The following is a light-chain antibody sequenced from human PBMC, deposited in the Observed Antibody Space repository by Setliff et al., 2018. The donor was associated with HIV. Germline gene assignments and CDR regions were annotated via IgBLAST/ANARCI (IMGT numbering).Light chain of an antibody. J-gene: IGLJ3*02. CDR3: TSYTSYNTLV. CDR2: DVN. Sequence: QSVLAQPPSVSGSPGQSITISCSGTSSDIGFYNYVSWYRQHPGKAPKLIIYDVNNRPSGFSNRFSGSKSGNTASLTISGLQAEDEAVFYCTSYTSYNTLVFGGGTKVTVL. CDR1: SSDIGFYNY. V-gene: IGLV2-14*01.